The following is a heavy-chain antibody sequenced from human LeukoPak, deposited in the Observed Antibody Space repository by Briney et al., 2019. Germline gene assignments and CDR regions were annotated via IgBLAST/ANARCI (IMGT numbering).Heavy chain of an antibody. V-gene: IGHV3-23*01. CDR3: AKAQMVVAATRFDY. CDR2: ISGSGGST. D-gene: IGHD2-15*01. J-gene: IGHJ4*02. Sequence: GGSLRLSCAASGFTFSSYAMSWVRQAPGKGLEWVSAISGSGGSTYYADSVKGRFTISRDNSKNTLYLQMNSLRAEGAAVYYCAKAQMVVAATRFDYWGQGTLVTVSS. CDR1: GFTFSSYA.